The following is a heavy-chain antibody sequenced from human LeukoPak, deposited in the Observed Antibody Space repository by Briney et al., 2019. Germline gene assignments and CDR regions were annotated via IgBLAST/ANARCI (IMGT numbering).Heavy chain of an antibody. J-gene: IGHJ4*02. CDR1: GGSIGSDY. CDR2: IYYTGGT. Sequence: PSETLSLTCTVSGGSIGSDYWTWIRQPPGKGLEYIGYIYYTGGTNYNPSLKSRVTISVDTSKNQFSLKLSSVTAADTAVYFCTKYGNSGWVIDNWGQGTLVTVSS. D-gene: IGHD6-19*01. V-gene: IGHV4-59*08. CDR3: TKYGNSGWVIDN.